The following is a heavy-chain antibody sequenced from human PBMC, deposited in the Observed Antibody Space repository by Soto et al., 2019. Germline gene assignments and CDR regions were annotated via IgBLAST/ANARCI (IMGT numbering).Heavy chain of an antibody. CDR3: ARETTVNAFDI. D-gene: IGHD4-17*01. J-gene: IGHJ3*02. V-gene: IGHV1-46*03. CDR2: INPSGGST. Sequence: ASVKVSCKASGYTLTSYYMHWVRQAPGQGLEWMGIINPSGGSTSYAQKFQGRVTMTRDTSTSTVYMELSSLRSEDTAVYYCARETTVNAFDIWGQGTMVTVSS. CDR1: GYTLTSYY.